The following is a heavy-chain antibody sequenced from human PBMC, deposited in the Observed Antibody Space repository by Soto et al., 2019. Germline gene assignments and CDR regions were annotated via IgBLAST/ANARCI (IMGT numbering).Heavy chain of an antibody. D-gene: IGHD2-15*01. J-gene: IGHJ4*02. Sequence: GGSLRLSCAASGFTFSSYGMHWVRQAPGKGLEWVAVIWYDGSNKYYGDSVKGRFTISRDNSKNTLYLQMNSLRAEDTAVYYCARDTRKGCNGGSCLIFDYWGQGTLVTVSS. CDR2: IWYDGSNK. CDR1: GFTFSSYG. CDR3: ARDTRKGCNGGSCLIFDY. V-gene: IGHV3-33*01.